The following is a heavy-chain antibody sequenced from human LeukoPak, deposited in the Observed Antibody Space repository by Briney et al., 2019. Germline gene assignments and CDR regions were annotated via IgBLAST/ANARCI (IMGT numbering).Heavy chain of an antibody. Sequence: GSLRLSCAASGFTFSSYAMGWVRQAPGKGLEWVSAISGSGGSTYYADSVKGRFTISRDNAKNSLYLQMNSLRAEDTAVYYCARDLYYDSSGYYPYYWGQGTLVTVSS. D-gene: IGHD3-22*01. CDR3: ARDLYYDSSGYYPYY. CDR1: GFTFSSYA. J-gene: IGHJ4*02. V-gene: IGHV3-23*01. CDR2: ISGSGGST.